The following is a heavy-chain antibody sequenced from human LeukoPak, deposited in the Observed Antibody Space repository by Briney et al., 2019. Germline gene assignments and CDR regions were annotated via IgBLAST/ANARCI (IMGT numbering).Heavy chain of an antibody. CDR1: GGSFSGYY. CDR3: ARHPRGEMATRGLDY. D-gene: IGHD5-24*01. Sequence: SETLSLTCAVYGGSFSGYYWSWIRQPPGKGLEWIGEINHSGSTNYNPSLKSRVTISVDTSKNQFSLKLSSVTAADTAVYYCARHPRGEMATRGLDYWGQGTLVTVSS. J-gene: IGHJ4*02. V-gene: IGHV4-34*01. CDR2: INHSGST.